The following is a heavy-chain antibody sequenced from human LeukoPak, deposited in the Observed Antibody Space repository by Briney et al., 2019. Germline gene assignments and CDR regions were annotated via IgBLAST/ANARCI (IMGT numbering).Heavy chain of an antibody. Sequence: GGSLRLSCAASGFTFSSYGMHWVRQAPGKGLEWVAVISYDGSNKYYADSVKGRFTISRDNSKNTLYLQMNSLRAGDTAVYYCAKDYEYGPWLVEEEYFDYWGQGTLVTVSS. CDR1: GFTFSSYG. D-gene: IGHD6-19*01. V-gene: IGHV3-30*18. CDR2: ISYDGSNK. CDR3: AKDYEYGPWLVEEEYFDY. J-gene: IGHJ4*02.